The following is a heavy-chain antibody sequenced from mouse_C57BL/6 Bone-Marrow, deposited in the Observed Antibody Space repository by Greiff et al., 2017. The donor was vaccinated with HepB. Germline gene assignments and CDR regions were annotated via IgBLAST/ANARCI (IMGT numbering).Heavy chain of an antibody. CDR3: ARWDYYGYYFDY. V-gene: IGHV1-75*01. D-gene: IGHD1-1*01. Sequence: VQGVESGPELVKPGASVKISCKASGYTFTDYYINWVKQRPGQGLEWIGWIFPGSGSTYYNEKFKGKATLTVDKSSSTAYMLLSSLTSEDSAVYFCARWDYYGYYFDYWGQGTTLTVSS. J-gene: IGHJ2*01. CDR2: IFPGSGST. CDR1: GYTFTDYY.